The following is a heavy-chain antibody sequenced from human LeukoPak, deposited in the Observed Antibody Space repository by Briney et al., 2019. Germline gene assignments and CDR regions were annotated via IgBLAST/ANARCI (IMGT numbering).Heavy chain of an antibody. V-gene: IGHV3-7*01. CDR2: IKQDGSEK. CDR3: AREGDYGTAYNYGMDV. Sequence: GGSLRLSCAASGFTFSSYWMSWVRQAPGKGLEWVANIKQDGSEKYYVDSVKGRFTISRDNAKNSLYLQMNSLRAEDTAVYYCAREGDYGTAYNYGMDVWGQGTTVTVTS. CDR1: GFTFSSYW. D-gene: IGHD4-17*01. J-gene: IGHJ6*02.